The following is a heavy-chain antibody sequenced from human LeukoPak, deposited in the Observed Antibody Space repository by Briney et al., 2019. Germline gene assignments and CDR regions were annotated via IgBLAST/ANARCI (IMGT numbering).Heavy chain of an antibody. D-gene: IGHD3-16*01. CDR3: AREANVLERFGELSN. CDR1: GGSISSYY. J-gene: IGHJ4*02. V-gene: IGHV4-59*01. Sequence: SETLSLTCTVSGGSISSYYWSWIRQPPGKGLEWIGYIYYSGSTNYNPSLKSRVTISVDTSKKQFSLKLTSVTVADTAVYYCAREANVLERFGELSNWGQGTLVTVSS. CDR2: IYYSGST.